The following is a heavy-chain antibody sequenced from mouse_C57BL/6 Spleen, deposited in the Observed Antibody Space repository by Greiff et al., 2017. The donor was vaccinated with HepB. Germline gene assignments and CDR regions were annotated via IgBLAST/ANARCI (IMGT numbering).Heavy chain of an antibody. CDR3: ARRRYSNYDAMDY. Sequence: EVKLVESGPELVKPGASVKIPCKASGYTFTDYNMDWVKQSHGKSLEWIGDINPNNGGTIYNQKFKGKATLTVDKSSSTAYMELRSLTSEDTAVYYCARRRYSNYDAMDYWGQGTSVTVSS. J-gene: IGHJ4*01. D-gene: IGHD2-5*01. V-gene: IGHV1-18*01. CDR2: INPNNGGT. CDR1: GYTFTDYN.